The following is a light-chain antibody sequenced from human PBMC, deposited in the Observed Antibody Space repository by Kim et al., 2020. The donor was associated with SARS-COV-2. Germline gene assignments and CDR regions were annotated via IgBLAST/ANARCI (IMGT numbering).Light chain of an antibody. J-gene: IGLJ2*01. Sequence: PGKPARIACGGNNIGDYRVHWYQQKPGQAPILVIYYDNLRPSGIPARFSGSNSVSTVTLTISRVEAGDEADYYCQVWDTSADRVVFGGGTQLTVL. V-gene: IGLV3-21*04. CDR1: NIGDYR. CDR2: YDN. CDR3: QVWDTSADRVV.